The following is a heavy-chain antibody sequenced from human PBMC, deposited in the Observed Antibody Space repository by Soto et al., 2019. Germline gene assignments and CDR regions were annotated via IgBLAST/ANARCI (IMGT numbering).Heavy chain of an antibody. CDR3: VRNLHYGVHDH. V-gene: IGHV3-74*01. CDR1: GFTFSSYW. Sequence: GGSLRLSCAASGFTFSSYWMHWVRQAPGQGLVWVSRINSDGSSTTYADSVQGRFTISRDNAKNTLYLQMNSLRAEDTAVYFCVRNLHYGVHDHWGQGTRVTVSS. CDR2: INSDGSST. D-gene: IGHD4-17*01. J-gene: IGHJ4*02.